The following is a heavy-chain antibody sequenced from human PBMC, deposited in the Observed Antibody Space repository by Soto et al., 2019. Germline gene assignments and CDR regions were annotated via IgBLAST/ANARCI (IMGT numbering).Heavy chain of an antibody. CDR2: IYYSGST. D-gene: IGHD3-10*01. V-gene: IGHV4-31*03. Sequence: QVQLQESGPGLVKPSQTLSLTCTVSGGSISSGGYYWSWIRQHPGKGLEWIGYIYYSGSTYYNPSLKSRVTISVDTSKNQFSLKLSSVTAADTAVYYCARVGIGGYYGSGSFPHNYYYYGMDVWGQGTTVTVSS. CDR3: ARVGIGGYYGSGSFPHNYYYYGMDV. J-gene: IGHJ6*02. CDR1: GGSISSGGYY.